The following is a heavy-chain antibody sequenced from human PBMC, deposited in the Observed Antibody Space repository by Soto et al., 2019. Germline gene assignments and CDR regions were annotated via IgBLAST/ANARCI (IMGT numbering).Heavy chain of an antibody. CDR1: GFTFDDYA. CDR3: AKDRNSSGWCSGYFQH. D-gene: IGHD6-19*01. V-gene: IGHV3-9*01. CDR2: ISWNSGSI. J-gene: IGHJ1*01. Sequence: EVQLVESGGGLVQPGRSLRLSCAASGFTFDDYAMHWVRQAPGKGLEWVSGISWNSGSIGYADSVKGRFTISRDNAKNSLYLQMNSLRAEDTALYYCAKDRNSSGWCSGYFQHWGQGTLVTVSS.